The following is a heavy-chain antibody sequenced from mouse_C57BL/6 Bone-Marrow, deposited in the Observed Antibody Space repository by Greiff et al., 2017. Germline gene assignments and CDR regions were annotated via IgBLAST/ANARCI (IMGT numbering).Heavy chain of an antibody. CDR2: INPDNGVT. CDR3: ARGRQVYFDY. Sequence: VQLQQSGPELVKPGASVKMSCKASGYTFTDYWMHWVKQRPGKGLEWIGDINPDNGVTSYNQKFKGKATLTVDTSSSTAYMELRSLTSEDSAVYYCARGRQVYFDYRGQGTTLTVAS. D-gene: IGHD3-2*01. CDR1: GYTFTDYW. J-gene: IGHJ2*01. V-gene: IGHV1-26*01.